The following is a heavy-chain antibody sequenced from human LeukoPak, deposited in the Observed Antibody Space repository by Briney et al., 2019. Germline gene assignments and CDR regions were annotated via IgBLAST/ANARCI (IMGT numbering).Heavy chain of an antibody. J-gene: IGHJ6*02. V-gene: IGHV3-15*01. CDR1: GFTFNNAW. D-gene: IGHD3-10*01. CDR2: IKSKTDGGTT. CDR3: TTLLELLWFGEANGMDV. Sequence: GGSLRLSCAASGFTFNNAWMSWVRQAPGKGLEWVVRIKSKTDGGTTDYAAPVKGRFTISRDDSKNTLYLQMNSLKTEDTAVYYCTTLLELLWFGEANGMDVWGQGTTVTVSS.